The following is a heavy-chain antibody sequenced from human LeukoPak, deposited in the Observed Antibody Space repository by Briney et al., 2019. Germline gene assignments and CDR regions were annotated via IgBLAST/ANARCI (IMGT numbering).Heavy chain of an antibody. CDR3: AKSRLLWFGELLSSPFDY. CDR1: GFTFGDFG. D-gene: IGHD3-10*01. V-gene: IGHV3-49*03. Sequence: GGSLRLSCSSSGFTFGDFGMSWFRQAPGKGPEWVGFIRSKVYGGATEYAASVKGRFIISRDDSKSIAYLQMNSLETEDTAVYYCAKSRLLWFGELLSSPFDYWGQGTLVTVSS. J-gene: IGHJ4*02. CDR2: IRSKVYGGAT.